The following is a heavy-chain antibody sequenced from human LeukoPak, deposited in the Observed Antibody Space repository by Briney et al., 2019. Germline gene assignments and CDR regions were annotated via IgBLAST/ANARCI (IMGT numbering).Heavy chain of an antibody. CDR2: VSPNSGNT. CDR1: ARTFTSYD. V-gene: IGHV1-8*01. CDR3: ARAPGLVSYYDSSGYYYSGDFDY. Sequence: ASVKVSCKTSARTFTSYDIKWVRQATGQGLEWMGWVSPNSGNTGYAQKFQGRATMTRNTSISTAYMELSSLRSEDTAVYYCARAPGLVSYYDSSGYYYSGDFDYWGQGTLVTVSS. J-gene: IGHJ4*02. D-gene: IGHD3-22*01.